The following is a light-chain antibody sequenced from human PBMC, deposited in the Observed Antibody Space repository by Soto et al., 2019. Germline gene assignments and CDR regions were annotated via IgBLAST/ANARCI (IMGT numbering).Light chain of an antibody. CDR2: GAS. CDR3: RQYVSSPPRSDT. V-gene: IGKV3-20*01. CDR1: QSVSSSY. J-gene: IGKJ2*01. Sequence: EIVLTQSPGTLSLSPGERATLSCRASQSVSSSYLAWYQQKPGQAPRLFIYGASSRATGIPDRFSGSGSGTDFTLTISRLEPDDFAVYYCRQYVSSPPRSDTFGQGTKLEI.